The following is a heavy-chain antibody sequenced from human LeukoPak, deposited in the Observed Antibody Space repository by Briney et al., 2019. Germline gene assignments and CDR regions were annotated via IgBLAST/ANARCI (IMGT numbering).Heavy chain of an antibody. V-gene: IGHV1-69*13. CDR2: LIPIFGTA. D-gene: IGHD2-2*01. CDR1: GGTFSSYA. Sequence: SVKVSCKASGGTFSSYAISWVRQAPGHGLDWMGGLIPIFGTAEYAQKFQGRVTITADESTSTAYMELSSLRSEDTAVYYCARPDIVVVPAAIDAYYYYYYYMDVWGKGTTVTVSS. J-gene: IGHJ6*03. CDR3: ARPDIVVVPAAIDAYYYYYYYMDV.